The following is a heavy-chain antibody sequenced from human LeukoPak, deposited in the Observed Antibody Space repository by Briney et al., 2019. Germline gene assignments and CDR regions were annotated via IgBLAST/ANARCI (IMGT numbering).Heavy chain of an antibody. CDR1: GFSFSSYW. J-gene: IGHJ4*02. V-gene: IGHV3-7*03. Sequence: GGSLRLSCAASGFSFSSYWMSWVRQAPGKGLEWVANIKQDGSEKYYVDSVKGRFTISRDNSKNTLYLQMNSLRAEDTAVYYCAKGSRRNFDYWGQGTLVTVSS. CDR3: AKGSRRNFDY. CDR2: IKQDGSEK.